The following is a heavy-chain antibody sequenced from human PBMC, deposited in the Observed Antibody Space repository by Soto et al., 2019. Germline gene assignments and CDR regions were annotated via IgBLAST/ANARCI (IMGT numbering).Heavy chain of an antibody. V-gene: IGHV3-33*01. Sequence: GGSLRLSCAASGFTFSSYGMHWVRQAPGKGLEWVAVIWYDGSNKYYADSVKGRFTISRDNSKNTRYLQMNSLRAEDTAVYYCARDLSGELFSPILFDPWGQGTLVTVSS. CDR1: GFTFSSYG. CDR2: IWYDGSNK. D-gene: IGHD3-10*02. J-gene: IGHJ5*02. CDR3: ARDLSGELFSPILFDP.